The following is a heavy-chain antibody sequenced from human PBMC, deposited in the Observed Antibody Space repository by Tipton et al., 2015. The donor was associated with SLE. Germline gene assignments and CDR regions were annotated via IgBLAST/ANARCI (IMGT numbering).Heavy chain of an antibody. D-gene: IGHD6-13*01. CDR2: LLYSGAT. CDR3: ARRGAYSSSWYVAYYYYMDV. CDR1: GASLTTDEFY. V-gene: IGHV4-39*07. Sequence: TLSLTCTVSGASLTTDEFYWGWIRQPPGKGPEWIATLLYSGATHYSPSLQSRVTMSVDPSNNQFSLRLSSVTAADTAVYYCARRGAYSSSWYVAYYYYMDVWGKGTTVTVSS. J-gene: IGHJ6*03.